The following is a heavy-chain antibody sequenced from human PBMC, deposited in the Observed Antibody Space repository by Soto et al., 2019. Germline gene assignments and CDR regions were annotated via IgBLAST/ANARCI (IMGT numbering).Heavy chain of an antibody. CDR2: FDPEDGET. Sequence: ASVKVSCKVSGYTLTELSMHWVRQAPGKGLEWMGGFDPEDGETIYAQKFQGRVTMTEDTSTDTAYMELSSLRSEDTAVYYCAAVVVVAATVRGFYGMDVWGQGTTVTVS. V-gene: IGHV1-24*01. D-gene: IGHD2-15*01. CDR1: GYTLTELS. CDR3: AAVVVVAATVRGFYGMDV. J-gene: IGHJ6*02.